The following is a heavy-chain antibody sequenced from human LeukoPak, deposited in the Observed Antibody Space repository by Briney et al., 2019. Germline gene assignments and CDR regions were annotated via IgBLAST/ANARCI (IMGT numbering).Heavy chain of an antibody. CDR1: GYTFTSYD. V-gene: IGHV1-8*01. Sequence: ASVKVSCKASGYTFTSYDINWVRQATGQGLEWMGWMNPNSGNTDYAHKFQGRVTMTRNTSISTASMELSSLRSEDTAVYYCARSGGYRGYWFDPWGQGTLVTVSS. D-gene: IGHD3-22*01. CDR3: ARSGGYRGYWFDP. J-gene: IGHJ5*02. CDR2: MNPNSGNT.